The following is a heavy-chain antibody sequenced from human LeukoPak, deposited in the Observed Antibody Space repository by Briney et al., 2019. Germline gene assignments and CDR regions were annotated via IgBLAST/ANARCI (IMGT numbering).Heavy chain of an antibody. CDR2: ISAYNGNT. D-gene: IGHD2-2*01. CDR1: GYTFTSYG. Sequence: PGASVKVSCKASGYTFTSYGISWVRQAPGQGLEWMGWISAYNGNTNYAQKLQGRVTMTTDTSTSTAYMELRSLRSDDTAVYYCAREFIVVVPAAKVMATTYYYYYMDVWGKGTTVTVSS. J-gene: IGHJ6*03. V-gene: IGHV1-18*01. CDR3: AREFIVVVPAAKVMATTYYYYYMDV.